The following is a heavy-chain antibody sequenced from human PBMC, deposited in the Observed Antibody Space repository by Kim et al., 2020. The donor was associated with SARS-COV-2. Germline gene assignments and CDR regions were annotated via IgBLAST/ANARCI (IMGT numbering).Heavy chain of an antibody. CDR2: IYPNGGRT. V-gene: IGHV1-46*01. J-gene: IGHJ4*02. CDR1: GYTFTTYY. D-gene: IGHD3-16*01. CDR3: ARGDYYDHSGYMAF. Sequence: ASVKVSCKTSGYTFTTYYMHWVRQAPGQGLEWMGIIYPNGGRTRYAEKFQGRVSMTRDTSTSTVYMELNSLRSEDTAVYYCARGDYYDHSGYMAFWGQG.